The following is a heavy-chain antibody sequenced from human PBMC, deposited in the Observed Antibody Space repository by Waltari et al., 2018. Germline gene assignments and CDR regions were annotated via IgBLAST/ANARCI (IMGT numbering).Heavy chain of an antibody. CDR3: ARTSYGMDV. V-gene: IGHV4-59*01. Sequence: QVQLQESGPGLVKPSETLSLTCTVSGGSIRSYYWSWIRQPPGKGLEWLGYIYYSGSTDYNPSLNSRVTISVDTSKNQFSLKLSSVTAADTAVYYCARTSYGMDVWGQGTTVTVSS. J-gene: IGHJ6*02. CDR1: GGSIRSYY. CDR2: IYYSGST.